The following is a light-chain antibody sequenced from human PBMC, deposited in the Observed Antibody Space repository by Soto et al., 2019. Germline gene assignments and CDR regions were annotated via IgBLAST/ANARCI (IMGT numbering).Light chain of an antibody. CDR1: MRDIGAYNL. CDR2: EVR. J-gene: IGLJ2*01. V-gene: IGLV2-14*01. Sequence: QSVLTQPASVSGSPGQSITIFCAGTMRDIGAYNLVSWYQQHPGRVPQLIIYEVRNRPSGSSFRFSGSKSGNTASLTISGLQAEDEADYYCSSFTSRSSLIFGGGTKLTVL. CDR3: SSFTSRSSLI.